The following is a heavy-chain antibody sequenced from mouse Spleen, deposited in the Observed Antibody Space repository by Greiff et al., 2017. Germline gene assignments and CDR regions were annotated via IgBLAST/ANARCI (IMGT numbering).Heavy chain of an antibody. Sequence: QVQLQQPGAELVKPGASVKLSCKASGYTFTSYWMQWVKQRPGQGLEWIGEIDPSDSYTNYNQKFKGKATLTVDTSSSTAYMQLSSLTSEDSAVYYCAREGELFAYWGQGTLVTVSA. J-gene: IGHJ3*01. CDR1: GYTFTSYW. CDR3: AREGELFAY. CDR2: IDPSDSYT. V-gene: IGHV1-50*01.